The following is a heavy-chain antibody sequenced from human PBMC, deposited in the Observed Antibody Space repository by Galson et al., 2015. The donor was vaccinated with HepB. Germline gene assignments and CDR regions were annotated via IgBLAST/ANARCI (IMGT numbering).Heavy chain of an antibody. CDR2: ISGSGDST. Sequence: SQRLSCAASGFTFSSYAITWVRQAPGKGLEWVSTISGSGDSTYYADSVKGRFTISRDNSKNTLFLQMNSLGAEDTAVYYCAKLTSDYYPNEDYWGQGTLVTVSS. CDR3: AKLTSDYYPNEDY. CDR1: GFTFSSYA. D-gene: IGHD3-22*01. J-gene: IGHJ4*02. V-gene: IGHV3-23*01.